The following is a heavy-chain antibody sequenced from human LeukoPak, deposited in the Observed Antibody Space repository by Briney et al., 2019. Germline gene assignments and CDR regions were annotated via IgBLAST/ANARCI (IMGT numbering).Heavy chain of an antibody. CDR1: GFIFSTYW. D-gene: IGHD3-3*01. J-gene: IGHJ4*02. CDR2: IKQDGSEK. CDR3: ARDPTIFGVVIVPDY. V-gene: IGHV3-7*01. Sequence: GGSLRLPCAASGFIFSTYWMSWVRQAPGKGLEWVANIKQDGSEKYYVDSVKGRFTISRDNAKNSLYLQMNSLRAEDTAVYYCARDPTIFGVVIVPDYWGQGTLVTVSS.